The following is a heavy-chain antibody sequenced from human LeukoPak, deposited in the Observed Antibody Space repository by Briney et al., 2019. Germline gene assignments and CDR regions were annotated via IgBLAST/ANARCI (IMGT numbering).Heavy chain of an antibody. CDR2: ISGNGGTT. J-gene: IGHJ3*02. Sequence: PGGSLRLSCTASGFTFSNYAMHWVRQAPGKGLEYVSAISGNGGTTYYGNSVKGRFTISRDNSKNTLFLQMDSLRSEDMAVYYCARGGVKGPHDAYDIWGQGTVVTLSS. D-gene: IGHD4-23*01. CDR3: ARGGVKGPHDAYDI. V-gene: IGHV3-64*01. CDR1: GFTFSNYA.